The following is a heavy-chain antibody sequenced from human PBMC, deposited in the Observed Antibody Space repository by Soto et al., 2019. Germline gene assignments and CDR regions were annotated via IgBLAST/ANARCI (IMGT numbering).Heavy chain of an antibody. Sequence: ASVKVSCKASGYTFTSYGISWVRQAPGQGLEWMGWISSFNENTNYAQNVQGRVTLTTDKSSSTTYLELRGMRSDDTAVYYCARGPRYCSTSTCFSGITWFDSWGQGTLVTVSS. V-gene: IGHV1-18*04. J-gene: IGHJ5*01. CDR3: ARGPRYCSTSTCFSGITWFDS. CDR2: ISSFNENT. D-gene: IGHD2-2*01. CDR1: GYTFTSYG.